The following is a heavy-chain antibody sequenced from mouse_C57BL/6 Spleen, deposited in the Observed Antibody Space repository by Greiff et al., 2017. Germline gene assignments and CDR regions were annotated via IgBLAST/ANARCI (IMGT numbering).Heavy chain of an antibody. Sequence: QVQLQQSGPELVKPGASVKISCKASGYAFSSSWMNWVKQRPGKGLEWIGRIYPGDGDTNYNGKFKGKATLTADKSSSTAYMQLSSLTSEDSAVYFCARVVTAGAMDYWGQGTSVTVSS. V-gene: IGHV1-82*01. CDR1: GYAFSSSW. J-gene: IGHJ4*01. D-gene: IGHD2-2*01. CDR2: IYPGDGDT. CDR3: ARVVTAGAMDY.